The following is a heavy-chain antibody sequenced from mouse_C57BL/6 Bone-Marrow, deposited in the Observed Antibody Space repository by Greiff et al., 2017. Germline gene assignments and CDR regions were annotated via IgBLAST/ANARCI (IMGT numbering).Heavy chain of an antibody. J-gene: IGHJ2*01. CDR3: ALITTVVKGDFDY. CDR2: IYPGNSDT. Sequence: EVKVEESGTVLARPGASVKMSCKTSGYTFTSYWMHWVKQRPGQGLEWIGAIYPGNSDTSYNQKFKGKAKLTAVTSASTAYMELSSLTNEDSAVYYCALITTVVKGDFDYWGQGTTLTVSS. D-gene: IGHD1-1*01. V-gene: IGHV1-5*01. CDR1: GYTFTSYW.